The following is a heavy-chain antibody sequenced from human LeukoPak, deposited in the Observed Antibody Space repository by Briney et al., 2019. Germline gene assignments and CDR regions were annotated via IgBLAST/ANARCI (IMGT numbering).Heavy chain of an antibody. CDR1: GGSFSGYY. CDR3: ARKRQQLVRWSAFDI. Sequence: SETLSLTCAVYGGSFSGYYWSWIRQPPGKGLEWIGEINHSGSTNYNPSLKSRVTISVDTSKNQFSLKLSSVTAADTAVYYCARKRQQLVRWSAFDIWGQGTMVTVSS. J-gene: IGHJ3*02. CDR2: INHSGST. D-gene: IGHD6-13*01. V-gene: IGHV4-34*01.